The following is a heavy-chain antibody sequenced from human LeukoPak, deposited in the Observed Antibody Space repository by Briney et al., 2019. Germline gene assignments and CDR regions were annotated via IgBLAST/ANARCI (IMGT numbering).Heavy chain of an antibody. V-gene: IGHV3-23*01. Sequence: PGGSLRLSCAAYGFTFSSYAMSWVRQAPGKGLEWVSAISGSGGSTYYADSVKGRFTISRDNSKNTLYLQMNSLRAEDTAVYYCAKDSDRYCSSTSCYWGYWGQGTLVTVSS. J-gene: IGHJ4*02. CDR2: ISGSGGST. CDR1: GFTFSSYA. CDR3: AKDSDRYCSSTSCYWGY. D-gene: IGHD2-2*01.